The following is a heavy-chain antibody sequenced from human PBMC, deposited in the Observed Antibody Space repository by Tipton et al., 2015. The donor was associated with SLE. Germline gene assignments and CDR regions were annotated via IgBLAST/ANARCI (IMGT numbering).Heavy chain of an antibody. CDR1: GGSFSSYY. CDR3: ARGTIFPFDP. Sequence: TLSLTCAVYGGSFSSYYWSWIRQPAGKGLEWIGRFYTRGSTIYNPSLKSRVAISVDTSKNQFSLNLSSVTAADTAVYYCARGTIFPFDPWGQGNLVIVSS. J-gene: IGHJ5*02. CDR2: FYTRGST. D-gene: IGHD3-3*01. V-gene: IGHV4-59*10.